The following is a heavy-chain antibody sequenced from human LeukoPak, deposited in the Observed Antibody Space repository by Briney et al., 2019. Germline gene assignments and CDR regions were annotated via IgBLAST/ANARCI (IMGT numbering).Heavy chain of an antibody. CDR3: AKDGGYCSGGSCYNWRGDFDY. CDR1: GFTFSSYA. J-gene: IGHJ4*02. D-gene: IGHD2-15*01. Sequence: GGSLRPSCAASGFTFSSYAMSWVRQAPGKGLEWVSAISGSGGSTYYADSVKGRFTISRDNSKNTLYLQMNSLRAEDTAVYYCAKDGGYCSGGSCYNWRGDFDYWGQGTLVTVSS. V-gene: IGHV3-23*01. CDR2: ISGSGGST.